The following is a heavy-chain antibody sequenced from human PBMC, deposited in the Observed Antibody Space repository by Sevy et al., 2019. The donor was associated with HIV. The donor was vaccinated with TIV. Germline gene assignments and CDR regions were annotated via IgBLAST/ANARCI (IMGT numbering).Heavy chain of an antibody. CDR3: ARDGLRWELPFDY. Sequence: ASVKVSCKASGYTFTSYAMHWVRQAPGQRLQWMGWINAGNGNTKYSQKFQGRVTITRDTSASTAYMELSSLRSEDTAVYYCARDGLRWELPFDYWGQGTLVTVSS. J-gene: IGHJ4*02. V-gene: IGHV1-3*01. CDR1: GYTFTSYA. CDR2: INAGNGNT. D-gene: IGHD1-26*01.